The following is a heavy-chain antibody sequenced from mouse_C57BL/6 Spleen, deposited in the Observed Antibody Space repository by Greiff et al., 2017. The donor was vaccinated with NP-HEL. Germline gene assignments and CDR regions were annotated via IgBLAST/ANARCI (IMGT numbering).Heavy chain of an antibody. CDR2: IDPETGGT. CDR1: GYTFTDYE. Sequence: VQLKESGAELVRPGASVTLSCKASGYTFTDYEMHWVKQTPVHGLEWIGAIDPETGGTAYNQKFKGKAILTADKSSSTAYMELRSLTSEDSAVYYCTRGVYYFDYWGQGTTLTVSS. V-gene: IGHV1-15*01. J-gene: IGHJ2*01. CDR3: TRGVYYFDY.